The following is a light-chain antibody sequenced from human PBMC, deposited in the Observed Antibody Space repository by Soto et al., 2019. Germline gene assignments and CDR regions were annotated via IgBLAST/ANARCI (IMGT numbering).Light chain of an antibody. CDR3: SSYTSSSSRVV. CDR2: DVS. J-gene: IGLJ2*01. Sequence: QSALTQPASVSGSPGQSITISCTGTSSDVGDYNYVSWYQQHPGKAPKLMIYDVSNRPSGVSNRFSGSKSGITASLTISGLQAEDEADYYCSSYTSSSSRVVFGGGTKLTVL. V-gene: IGLV2-14*01. CDR1: SSDVGDYNY.